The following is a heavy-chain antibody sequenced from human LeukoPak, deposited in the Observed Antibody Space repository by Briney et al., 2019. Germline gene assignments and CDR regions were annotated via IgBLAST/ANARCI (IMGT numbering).Heavy chain of an antibody. CDR1: GFTFSNTW. Sequence: GGSLRLSCAVSGFTFSNTWMSWVRQAPGKGLEWVGRIKSKTDGGTTDYAAPVKGRFTISRDDSKNTLYLQMNSLKTEDTAVYYCTTDLAVAGLYYFDYWGQGTLVTVSS. CDR2: IKSKTDGGTT. CDR3: TTDLAVAGLYYFDY. J-gene: IGHJ4*02. D-gene: IGHD6-19*01. V-gene: IGHV3-15*01.